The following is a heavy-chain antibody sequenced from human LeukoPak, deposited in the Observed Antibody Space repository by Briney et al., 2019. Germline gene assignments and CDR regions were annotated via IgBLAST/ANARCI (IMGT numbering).Heavy chain of an antibody. CDR2: IWYDGSNK. J-gene: IGHJ4*02. V-gene: IGHV3-33*01. CDR3: ARGIHYDSSGSPFDY. CDR1: GFTFSSYG. D-gene: IGHD3-22*01. Sequence: GRSLRLSCAASGFTFSSYGMHWVRQAPGKGLEWVAVIWYDGSNKYYADSVKGRFTISRDNSKNTLYLQMNSLRAEDTAVYYCARGIHYDSSGSPFDYWGQGTLVTVSS.